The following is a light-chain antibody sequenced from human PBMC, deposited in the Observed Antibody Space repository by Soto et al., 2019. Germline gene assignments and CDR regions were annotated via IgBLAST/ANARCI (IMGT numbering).Light chain of an antibody. V-gene: IGKV3-20*01. CDR2: GVY. CDR3: QHYDNSPPSVT. J-gene: IGKJ3*01. Sequence: ETVLTQSPPTLSLSPGEGVTLSCWASQRVGTTLAWYQHKPAQVPRLLISGVYNRATGIPDRFSGSGSGTDFILTISRLEPEDFAVYYCQHYDNSPPSVTFGPGTKVDIK. CDR1: QRVGTT.